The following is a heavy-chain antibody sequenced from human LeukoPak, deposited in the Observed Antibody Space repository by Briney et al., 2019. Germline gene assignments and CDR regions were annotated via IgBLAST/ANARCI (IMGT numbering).Heavy chain of an antibody. CDR2: ISSSSSYI. CDR3: AKAYSSSWYVVDYYYHYMDV. D-gene: IGHD6-13*01. J-gene: IGHJ6*03. CDR1: GFTFSSYS. V-gene: IGHV3-21*01. Sequence: GGSLRLSCAASGFTFSSYSMNWVRQAPGKGLEWVSSISSSSSYIYYADSVKGRFTISRDNAKNSLYLQMNSLRAEDTAVYYCAKAYSSSWYVVDYYYHYMDVWGKGTTVTVSS.